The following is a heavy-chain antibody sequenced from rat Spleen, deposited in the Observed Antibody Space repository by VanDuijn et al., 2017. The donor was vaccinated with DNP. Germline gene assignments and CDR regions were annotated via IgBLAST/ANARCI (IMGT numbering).Heavy chain of an antibody. D-gene: IGHD1-4*01. J-gene: IGHJ3*01. CDR2: IIYDGGST. V-gene: IGHV5-17*01. Sequence: EVQLVESGGGLVQPGNSLKLSCAASGFTFSVYAMAWVRQSPQKGLEWVATIIYDGGSTFYRDSVRARFTISRDNAKDSQYLQMDSLRSEDTAIYYCVRHGLTRVSNWLAYWGQGTLVTVSS. CDR1: GFTFSVYA. CDR3: VRHGLTRVSNWLAY.